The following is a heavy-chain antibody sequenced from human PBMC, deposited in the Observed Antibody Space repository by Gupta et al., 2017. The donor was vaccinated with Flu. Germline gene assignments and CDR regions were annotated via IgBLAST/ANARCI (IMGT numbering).Heavy chain of an antibody. D-gene: IGHD6-13*01. J-gene: IGHJ4*02. CDR3: VRDKTSGTGVVSAGVAADGTFDN. CDR2: ISWNSGSK. Sequence: QAPGKGLEGVSGISWNSGSKIYADSGRGRFTISRDNAKNCLYLQMNSLRVEDTALYFCVRDKTSGTGVVSAGVAADGTFDNWGQGSLVTVSS. V-gene: IGHV3-9*01.